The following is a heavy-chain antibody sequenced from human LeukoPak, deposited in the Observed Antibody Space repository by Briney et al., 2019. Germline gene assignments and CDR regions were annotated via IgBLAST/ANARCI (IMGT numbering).Heavy chain of an antibody. J-gene: IGHJ6*03. CDR3: ARTSEGYCRGGSCWDYYYYMDV. Sequence: SETLSLTCGVYGGSFSGYYWSWIRQPPGKGLEWIGEINHSGSTNYNPSLKSRVTISVDTSKNQFSLKLSSVTAADTAVYYCARTSEGYCRGGSCWDYYYYMDVWGKGTTVTVSS. CDR1: GGSFSGYY. V-gene: IGHV4-34*01. D-gene: IGHD2-15*01. CDR2: INHSGST.